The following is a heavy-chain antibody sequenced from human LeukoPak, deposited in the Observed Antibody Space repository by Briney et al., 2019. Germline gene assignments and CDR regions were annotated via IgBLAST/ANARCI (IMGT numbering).Heavy chain of an antibody. Sequence: GGSLRLSCAASGFTVNSSYMSWVRQAPGKGLEWVSLIYSAGSTYYADSVKGRFTISRDNSKNTLYLQMNSLRAEDTAVYYCARKTPRFGDYDYWGQGTLVTVSS. V-gene: IGHV3-66*01. CDR1: GFTVNSSY. D-gene: IGHD2-15*01. CDR2: IYSAGST. J-gene: IGHJ4*02. CDR3: ARKTPRFGDYDY.